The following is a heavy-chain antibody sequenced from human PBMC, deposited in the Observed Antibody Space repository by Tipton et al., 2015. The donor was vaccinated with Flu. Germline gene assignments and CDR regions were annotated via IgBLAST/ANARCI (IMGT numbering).Heavy chain of an antibody. CDR2: TYYRAKWYN. CDR3: ARIDYYYYVDV. CDR1: GDSVSSFSAG. V-gene: IGHV6-1*01. Sequence: GLVKPSQTLSLTCAISGDSVSSFSAGWNWIRQSPSRGLEWLGRTYYRAKWYNDYAVSMKSRITINADTSKNQFSLQLNSVTPEDTAVYFCARIDYYYYVDVWGKGTTVTVSS. J-gene: IGHJ6*03.